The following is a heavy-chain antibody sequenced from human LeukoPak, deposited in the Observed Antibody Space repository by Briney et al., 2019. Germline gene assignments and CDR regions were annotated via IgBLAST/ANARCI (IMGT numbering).Heavy chain of an antibody. D-gene: IGHD3-10*01. CDR1: GFTFDDYA. J-gene: IGHJ3*02. V-gene: IGHV3-9*01. CDR2: ISWNGVNI. CDR3: AKVTGYYYGSGSYPLGAFDI. Sequence: GRSLRLSCAASGFTFDDYAMHWVRQAPGKGLEWVSGISWNGVNIGYAGSVKGRFTVSRDNAKDSLYLQMNSLRVEDTALYYCAKVTGYYYGSGSYPLGAFDIWGQGTMVTVSS.